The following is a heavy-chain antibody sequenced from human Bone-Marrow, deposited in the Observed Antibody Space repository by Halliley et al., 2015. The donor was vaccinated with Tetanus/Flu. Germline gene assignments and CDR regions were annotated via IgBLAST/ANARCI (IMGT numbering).Heavy chain of an antibody. V-gene: IGHV4-59*01. Sequence: TLSLTCTVSHGSISGFYWSWIRQSPGKGLEWIGYIYYSGSTNYNPSLKSRGTMSVDTSKNQFSLKLTSVTAADTAVYYCARRGKISYVDYWGPGTLVTVSS. J-gene: IGHJ4*02. CDR2: IYYSGST. CDR1: HGSISGFY. D-gene: IGHD3-3*01. CDR3: ARRGKISYVDY.